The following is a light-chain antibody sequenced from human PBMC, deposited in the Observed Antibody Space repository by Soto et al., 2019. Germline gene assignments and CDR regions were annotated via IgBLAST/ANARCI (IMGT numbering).Light chain of an antibody. CDR3: QSYDRSLSGWV. V-gene: IGLV1-40*01. CDR2: VNT. CDR1: RSNIGAAYY. Sequence: QSVLTQPPSVSGAPGQRVTISCTGNRSNIGAAYYVHWYQQLPGTAPKLLIVVNTNRPSGVPDRFSGSKPGTSASLAITGLQAEDEADSYCQSYDRSLSGWVFGGGSQLTVL. J-gene: IGLJ3*02.